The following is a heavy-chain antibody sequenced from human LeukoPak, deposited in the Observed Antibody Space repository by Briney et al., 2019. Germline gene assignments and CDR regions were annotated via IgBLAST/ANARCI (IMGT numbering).Heavy chain of an antibody. D-gene: IGHD6-19*01. CDR3: ARDRRGWSGY. J-gene: IGHJ4*02. Sequence: GGSLRLSCAASGFTFSDYWMSWVRQAPGKGLGWVANINEDGSEKYYVDSAKGRFTISRDNAKNSLYLQMNSLRAEDTAVYYCARDRRGWSGYWGQGTPVTVSS. V-gene: IGHV3-7*01. CDR2: INEDGSEK. CDR1: GFTFSDYW.